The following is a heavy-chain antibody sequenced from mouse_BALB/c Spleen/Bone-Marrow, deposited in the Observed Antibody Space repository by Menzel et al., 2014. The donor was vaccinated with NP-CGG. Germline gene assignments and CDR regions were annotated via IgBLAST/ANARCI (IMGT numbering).Heavy chain of an antibody. CDR3: ARAGYGSSYDWFAY. V-gene: IGHV1-67*01. CDR2: ISTYSGNT. D-gene: IGHD1-1*01. J-gene: IGHJ3*01. CDR1: GYTFTDYA. Sequence: QVTLKECGPELVRPGVSVKISCKGSGYTFTDYAMHWVKQSHAKSLEWIGVISTYSGNTNYNQKFKGKATMTVDKSSSTAYMELARLTSEDSAIYYCARAGYGSSYDWFAYWGQGTLVTVSA.